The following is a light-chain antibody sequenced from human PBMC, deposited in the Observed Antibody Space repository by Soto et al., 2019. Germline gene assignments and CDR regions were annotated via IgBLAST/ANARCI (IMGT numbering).Light chain of an antibody. Sequence: DIQMTQSPSSLSASVGDRVTITCRAGQTVMSYVHWYQQKQGKAPKLLIYVGSYLHSGVPSRFSGGGSGTEFTLTITNLQPEDSATYYCQQTHRLPLTFGGETTVQIK. J-gene: IGKJ4*01. CDR3: QQTHRLPLT. CDR2: VGS. CDR1: QTVMSY. V-gene: IGKV1-39*01.